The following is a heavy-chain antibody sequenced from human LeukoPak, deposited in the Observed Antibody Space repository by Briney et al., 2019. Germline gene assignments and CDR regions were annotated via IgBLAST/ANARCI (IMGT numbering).Heavy chain of an antibody. CDR2: IYHSGST. Sequence: SGTLSLTCAVSGGSISSGNWWSWVRQPPGKGLEWIGEIYHSGSTIYNPALKSRVTISVDTSKNQFSLKLSSVTAADTAVYYCARGSVDTAMASFYYYYYMDVWGKGTTVTVSS. D-gene: IGHD5-18*01. CDR1: GGSISSGNW. CDR3: ARGSVDTAMASFYYYYYMDV. J-gene: IGHJ6*03. V-gene: IGHV4-4*02.